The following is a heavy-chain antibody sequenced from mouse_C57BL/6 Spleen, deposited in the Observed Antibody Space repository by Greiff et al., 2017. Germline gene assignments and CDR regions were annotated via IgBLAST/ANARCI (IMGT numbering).Heavy chain of an antibody. CDR2: ISSGSSTI. Sequence: EVQLQQSGGGLVKPGGSLKLSCAASGFTFSDYGMHWVRQAPEKGLEWVAYISSGSSTIYYADTVKGRFTISRDNAKNTLFLQMTSLRSEDTAMYYCARPSLGLDYFDYWGQGTTLTVSS. V-gene: IGHV5-17*01. CDR3: ARPSLGLDYFDY. D-gene: IGHD4-1*01. CDR1: GFTFSDYG. J-gene: IGHJ2*01.